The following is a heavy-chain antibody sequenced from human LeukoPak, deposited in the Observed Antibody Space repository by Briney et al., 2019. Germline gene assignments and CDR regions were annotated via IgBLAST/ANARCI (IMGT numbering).Heavy chain of an antibody. Sequence: GGSLRLSCAASGFTFSRSWMSWVRQAPGKGLEWVANIKQDGSEKYYVDSVKGRFTISKDNAKNSLYLQMNSLRAEDTAVYYCTGARFDPWGQGTLVTVSS. D-gene: IGHD6-6*01. CDR3: TGARFDP. J-gene: IGHJ5*02. V-gene: IGHV3-7*04. CDR1: GFTFSRSW. CDR2: IKQDGSEK.